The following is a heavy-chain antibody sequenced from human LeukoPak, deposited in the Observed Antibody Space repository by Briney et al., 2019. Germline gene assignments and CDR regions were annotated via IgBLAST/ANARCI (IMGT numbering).Heavy chain of an antibody. Sequence: ASVKVSCKASGYTFTGYYMHWVRQAPGQGLEWMGWMNPNSGNTGYAQKFQGRVTITRNTSISTAYMELSSLRSEDTAVYYCARDVGWDFDYWGQGTLVTV. D-gene: IGHD6-19*01. J-gene: IGHJ4*02. CDR2: MNPNSGNT. CDR3: ARDVGWDFDY. V-gene: IGHV1-8*03. CDR1: GYTFTGYY.